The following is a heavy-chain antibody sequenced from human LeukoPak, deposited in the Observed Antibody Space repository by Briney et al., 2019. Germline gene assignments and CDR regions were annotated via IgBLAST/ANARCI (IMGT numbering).Heavy chain of an antibody. Sequence: GGSLRLSCAASGFTFSDYYISWIRQAPGKGLEWVSYISSSGSTIYYAYSVKGRFTISRDNAKNSLYLQMNSLRAEDTAVYYCARYRRGYSSGWSFDYWGQGTLVTVSS. CDR2: ISSSGSTI. D-gene: IGHD6-19*01. CDR1: GFTFSDYY. CDR3: ARYRRGYSSGWSFDY. V-gene: IGHV3-11*01. J-gene: IGHJ4*02.